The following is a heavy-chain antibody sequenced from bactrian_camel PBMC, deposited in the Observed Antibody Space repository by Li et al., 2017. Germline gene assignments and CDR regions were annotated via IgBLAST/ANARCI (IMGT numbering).Heavy chain of an antibody. V-gene: IGHV3-3*01. CDR3: AATDLFTEDPGPEGCGGSDY. CDR1: GWTYC. J-gene: IGHJ4*01. CDR2: IRTGGGSV. D-gene: IGHD2*01. Sequence: HVQLVESGGGSVQAGGSLRLSCKPSGWTYCMGWFRQAPGNEREGVAAIRTGGGSVYYGNFVRGRFTISQDNAKNTVFLRMNSLRPEDTAVYYCAATDLFTEDPGPEGCGGSDYWGQGTQVTVS.